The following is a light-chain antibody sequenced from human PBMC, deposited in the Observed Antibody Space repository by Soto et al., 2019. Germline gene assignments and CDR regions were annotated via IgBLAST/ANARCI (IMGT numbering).Light chain of an antibody. CDR3: AAWDDSLNGVV. Sequence: QSVLTQPPSASGSPGQRVTISCSGSSSNIGSNTVKWYQQLPGTAPKVLIYSNNQRPSGVPDRFSGSKSGTSASLAISGLQSEDEVEYYCAAWDDSLNGVVFGGGTKLTVL. J-gene: IGLJ2*01. V-gene: IGLV1-44*01. CDR2: SNN. CDR1: SSNIGSNT.